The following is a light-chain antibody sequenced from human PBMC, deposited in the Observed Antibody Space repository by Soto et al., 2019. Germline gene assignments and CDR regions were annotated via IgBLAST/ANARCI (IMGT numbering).Light chain of an antibody. V-gene: IGKV3-15*01. J-gene: IGKJ5*01. Sequence: EIVMTQSPATLSVSPGERATISCRASQSVSSNLAWNKKKPGQAPRLLIYGASTRAPGFPARFSGSGSGTEFPLTISSLQSEDFSVYYCQKYNNWPLTFGQGTRLE. CDR2: GAS. CDR3: QKYNNWPLT. CDR1: QSVSSN.